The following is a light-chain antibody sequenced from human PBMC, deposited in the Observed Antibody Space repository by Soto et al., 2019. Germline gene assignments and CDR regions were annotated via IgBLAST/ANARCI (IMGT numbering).Light chain of an antibody. CDR3: QQFNNWPPWT. Sequence: ILLTQSPGTLSLSPGEIATLSCIASQSISSSYLAWYQQKPGQAPRLLIYGASTRAAGIPDRFSGSGSGTEFTLTISGLQSDDFAVYYCQQFNNWPPWTFGQGTKVDIK. V-gene: IGKV3-15*01. CDR1: QSISSSY. J-gene: IGKJ1*01. CDR2: GAS.